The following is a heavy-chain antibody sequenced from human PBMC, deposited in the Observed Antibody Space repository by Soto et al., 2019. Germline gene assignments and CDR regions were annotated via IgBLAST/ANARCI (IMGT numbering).Heavy chain of an antibody. CDR2: ISAYNGNT. D-gene: IGHD3-22*01. J-gene: IGHJ4*02. V-gene: IGHV1-18*01. Sequence: ASVEVSCKASCYTVTSYGISWVRQAPGQGLEWMGWISAYNGNTNYAQKLQGRVTMNTDTSTSTAYMELRSLRYDDTAVYYCARDWDDSSGPDYWGQGPMVTVSS. CDR3: ARDWDDSSGPDY. CDR1: CYTVTSYG.